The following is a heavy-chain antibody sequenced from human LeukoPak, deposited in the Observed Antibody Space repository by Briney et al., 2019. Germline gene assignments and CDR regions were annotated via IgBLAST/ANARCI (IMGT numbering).Heavy chain of an antibody. CDR1: GGSIRSGDYY. Sequence: SETLSLTCTVSGGSIRSGDYYWSWIRQPPGKGLEWIGYISYSGSTYYNPSLGSRVTISVDTSKNQFSLKLNSVTAADTAVYYCAGDRSPANAFDIWGQGTMVTVSS. J-gene: IGHJ3*02. D-gene: IGHD2-15*01. CDR2: ISYSGST. CDR3: AGDRSPANAFDI. V-gene: IGHV4-30-4*01.